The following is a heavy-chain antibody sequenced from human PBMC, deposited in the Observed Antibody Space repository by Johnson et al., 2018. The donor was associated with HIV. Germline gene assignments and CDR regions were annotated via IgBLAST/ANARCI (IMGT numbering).Heavy chain of an antibody. CDR3: ATVYYDILTGYYYDAFDI. Sequence: VQLVESGGGLVQPGGSLRLSCAASGFTFSDYYMSWIRQAPGKGLEWVSYISSSGSTIYYADSVKGRFTISRDNSKNTLYLQMNSLRAEDTALYYCATVYYDILTGYYYDAFDIWGQGTMVTVSS. V-gene: IGHV3-11*04. CDR2: ISSSGSTI. CDR1: GFTFSDYY. J-gene: IGHJ3*02. D-gene: IGHD3-9*01.